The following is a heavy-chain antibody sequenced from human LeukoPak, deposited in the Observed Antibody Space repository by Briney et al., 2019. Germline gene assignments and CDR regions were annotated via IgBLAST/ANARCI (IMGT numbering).Heavy chain of an antibody. V-gene: IGHV3-20*01. Sequence: GGSLRLFCAACGSTFDDYGMSWVRQAPRRGVEWVSGINWNGGSTGYADSVKARFTISRDNAKNSLYLQMNSLRAEDTALYHCARDYYGMGVWGQGTTVTVSS. CDR3: ARDYYGMGV. J-gene: IGHJ6*02. CDR1: GSTFDDYG. CDR2: INWNGGST.